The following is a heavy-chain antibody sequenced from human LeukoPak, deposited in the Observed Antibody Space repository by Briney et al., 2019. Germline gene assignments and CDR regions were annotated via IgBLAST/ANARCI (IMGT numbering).Heavy chain of an antibody. J-gene: IGHJ4*02. CDR1: GGSISSSSYY. V-gene: IGHV4-39*01. CDR3: ARHPRYSGSYFDY. Sequence: PSETLSLTCTVSGGSISSSSYYWGWIRQPPGKGLEWIGSIYYSGSTYYNPSLKSRVTISVDTSKNQFSLKLSSVTAADTAVYYCARHPRYSGSYFDYWGQGTLVTVSS. D-gene: IGHD1-26*01. CDR2: IYYSGST.